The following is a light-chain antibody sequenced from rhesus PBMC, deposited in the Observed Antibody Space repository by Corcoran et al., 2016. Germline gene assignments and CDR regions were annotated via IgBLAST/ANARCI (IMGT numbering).Light chain of an antibody. Sequence: DIQMTQSPSSLSASVGDTVTITCRASQGISSYLAWYQQKPGKAPQPLIYYASNLESGVPSRFSGSGSGTEFTLTISSLQPEEFATYYCQQYNSAPYSFGQGTKVEIK. V-gene: IGKV1-37*01. CDR3: QQYNSAPYS. J-gene: IGKJ2*01. CDR2: YAS. CDR1: QGISSY.